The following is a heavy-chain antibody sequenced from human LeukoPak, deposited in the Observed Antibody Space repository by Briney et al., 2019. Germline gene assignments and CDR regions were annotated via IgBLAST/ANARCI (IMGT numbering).Heavy chain of an antibody. J-gene: IGHJ5*02. V-gene: IGHV4-59*01. D-gene: IGHD6-19*01. Sequence: PSETLSLTCTVSGGSISSYYWSWIRQPPGKGLEWIGYIYYSGSTNYNPSLKSRVTISVDTSKNQFSLKLSSVTAADTAVYYCARDRTLSGWYSSWGQGTLVTVSS. CDR1: GGSISSYY. CDR3: ARDRTLSGWYSS. CDR2: IYYSGST.